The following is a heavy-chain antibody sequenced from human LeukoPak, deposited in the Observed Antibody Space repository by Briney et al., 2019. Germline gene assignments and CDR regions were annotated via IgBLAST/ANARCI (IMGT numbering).Heavy chain of an antibody. D-gene: IGHD6-19*01. CDR3: ARHEQWLHFDY. J-gene: IGHJ4*02. Sequence: PSETLSLTCTVSGGSISSYYWSWIRQPPGKGLEWIGYIYYSGSTNYNPSLKSRVTISVDTSKNQFSLKLSSVTAADTAVYYCARHEQWLHFDYWGQGTLVTVSS. V-gene: IGHV4-59*08. CDR2: IYYSGST. CDR1: GGSISSYY.